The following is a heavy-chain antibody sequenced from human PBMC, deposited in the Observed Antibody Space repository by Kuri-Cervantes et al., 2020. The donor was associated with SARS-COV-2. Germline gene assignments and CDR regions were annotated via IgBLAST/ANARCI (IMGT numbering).Heavy chain of an antibody. CDR3: ARDNWNYPSHDAFDI. D-gene: IGHD1-7*01. CDR1: GGTFSSYA. V-gene: IGHV1-69*05. CDR2: IIPIFGTA. Sequence: SVKVFCKASGGTFSSYAISWVRQALGQGLEWMGGIIPIFGTANYAQKFQGRVTITTDESTSTAYVELSSLRSEDTAVYYCARDNWNYPSHDAFDIWGQGTMVTVSS. J-gene: IGHJ3*02.